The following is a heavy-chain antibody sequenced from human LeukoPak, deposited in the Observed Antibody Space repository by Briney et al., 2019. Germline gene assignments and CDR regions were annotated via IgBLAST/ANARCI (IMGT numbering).Heavy chain of an antibody. CDR1: GYTFTSYA. V-gene: IGHV7-4-1*02. J-gene: IGHJ6*03. D-gene: IGHD3-16*02. CDR2: INTNTGNP. CDR3: ARVLFNLTPMRIVGYYYYMDV. Sequence: ASVKVSCKASGYTFTSYAMNWVRQAPGQGLEWMGWINTNTGNPTYAQGFTGRFVFSLDTSVSTAYLQISSLKAEDTAVYYCARVLFNLTPMRIVGYYYYMDVWGKGTTVTVSS.